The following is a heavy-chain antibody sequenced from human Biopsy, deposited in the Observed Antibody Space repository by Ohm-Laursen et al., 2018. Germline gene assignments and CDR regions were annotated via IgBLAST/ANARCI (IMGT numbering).Heavy chain of an antibody. Sequence: SLRLSCAASGFTFRKYAMSWVRQAPGKGLELVSTIGNTGATFYADPVKGRFIISRDTSKNTVYLQMNSLRVEDTAVYYCVKGTQLLEDWGQGTQVTVSS. CDR3: VKGTQLLED. CDR2: IGNTGAT. V-gene: IGHV3-23*01. CDR1: GFTFRKYA. D-gene: IGHD3-10*01. J-gene: IGHJ4*02.